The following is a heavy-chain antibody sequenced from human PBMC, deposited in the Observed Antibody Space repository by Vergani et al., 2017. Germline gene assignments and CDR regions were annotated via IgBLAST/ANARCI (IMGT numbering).Heavy chain of an antibody. CDR3: ARGLSPDDYSNYDSRSSDDY. CDR2: IDPSDSYT. J-gene: IGHJ4*02. V-gene: IGHV5-10-1*01. D-gene: IGHD4-11*01. Sequence: EVQLVQSGAEVKKPGESLKISCKGSGYSFTSYWIGWVRQMPGKGLEWMGRIDPSDSYTNYSPSFQGHVTISADKSISTAYLQWSSLKASDTAMYYCARGLSPDDYSNYDSRSSDDYWGQGTLVTVSS. CDR1: GYSFTSYW.